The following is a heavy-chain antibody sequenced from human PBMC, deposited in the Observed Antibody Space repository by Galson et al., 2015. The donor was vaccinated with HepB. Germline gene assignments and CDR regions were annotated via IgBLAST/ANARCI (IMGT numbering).Heavy chain of an antibody. CDR1: GFTFGSYV. D-gene: IGHD5-18*01. CDR3: AKGAFYGARDTALGY. J-gene: IGHJ4*02. Sequence: SLRLSCAASGFTFGSYVMSWVRQAPGKGVGWVSTISGRGGSTYYADSVKGRFTISRDNSKSTLSLQMNSLGAEDTAVYYCAKGAFYGARDTALGYWGQGALVTVSS. CDR2: ISGRGGST. V-gene: IGHV3-23*01.